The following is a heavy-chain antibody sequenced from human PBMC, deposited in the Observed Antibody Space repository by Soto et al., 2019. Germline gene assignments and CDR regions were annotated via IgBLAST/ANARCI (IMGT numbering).Heavy chain of an antibody. CDR3: ASSPRFVSSSDY. J-gene: IGHJ4*02. CDR1: GGSISSSNW. CDR2: IYHSGST. V-gene: IGHV4-4*02. Sequence: SETLSLTCAVSGGSISSSNWWSWVRQPPGKGLEWIGEIYHSGSTNYNPSLKSRVTISVDKSKNQFSLKLSSVTAADTAVYYCASSPRFVSSSDYWGQGTLVTVSS. D-gene: IGHD6-6*01.